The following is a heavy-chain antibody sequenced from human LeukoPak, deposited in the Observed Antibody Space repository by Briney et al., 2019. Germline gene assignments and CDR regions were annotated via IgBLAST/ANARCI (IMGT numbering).Heavy chain of an antibody. V-gene: IGHV4-59*01. CDR3: ARDGSGWQFDY. J-gene: IGHJ4*02. Sequence: SETLSLTRTVSGGSISSYYWSWIRQPPGKGLEWIGYIYYSGSTNYNPSLKSRVTISVDTSKNQFSLKLSSVTAADTAVYYCARDGSGWQFDYWGQGTLVTVSS. CDR1: GGSISSYY. CDR2: IYYSGST. D-gene: IGHD6-25*01.